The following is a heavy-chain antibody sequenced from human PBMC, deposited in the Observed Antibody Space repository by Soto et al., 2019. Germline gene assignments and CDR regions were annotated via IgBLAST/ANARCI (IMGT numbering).Heavy chain of an antibody. D-gene: IGHD1-26*01. CDR3: AHSWGKWELLQG. J-gene: IGHJ4*02. CDR2: IYWDDDK. V-gene: IGHV2-5*02. CDR1: GLSLSTSGVG. Sequence: QITLKESGPTLVKPTQTLTLTCSFSGLSLSTSGVGVGWIRQPPGKALEWLALIYWDDDKRYSPSLKSRITILKDXSKNQVVLTMSNMDPVDTATYYCAHSWGKWELLQGWGQGTLVTVSS.